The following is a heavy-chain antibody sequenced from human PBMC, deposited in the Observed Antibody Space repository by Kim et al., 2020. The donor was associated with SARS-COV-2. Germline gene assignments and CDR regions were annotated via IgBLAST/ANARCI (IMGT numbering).Heavy chain of an antibody. CDR3: ARELSIWPFDY. CDR2: NK. D-gene: IGHD2-21*01. Sequence: NKYYAVSVKGRFTISRDNTKTTLYLQMNSVRADDSAVYYCARELSIWPFDYWGQGTLVTVSS. V-gene: IGHV3-30*01. J-gene: IGHJ4*02.